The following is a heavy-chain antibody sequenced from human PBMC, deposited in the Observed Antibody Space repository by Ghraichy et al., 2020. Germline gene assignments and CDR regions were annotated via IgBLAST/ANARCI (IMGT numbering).Heavy chain of an antibody. Sequence: GGSLRLSCAASGFTFSTYAMNWVRQAPGKGLEWISSFNSDGTYIFYADSVRGRFTISRDNSKNTLYLQMSSLRAEDTAVYFCARGVSGSDGAPVYWGLGTLVTVSS. CDR2: FNSDGTYI. CDR1: GFTFSTYA. J-gene: IGHJ4*02. CDR3: ARGVSGSDGAPVY. V-gene: IGHV3-23*01. D-gene: IGHD1-26*01.